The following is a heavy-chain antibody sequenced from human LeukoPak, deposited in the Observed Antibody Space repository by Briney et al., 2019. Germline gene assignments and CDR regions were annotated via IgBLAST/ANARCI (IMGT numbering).Heavy chain of an antibody. CDR2: FDPEDGET. Sequence: GASVKVSCKVSGYTLTELSMHWVRQAPGKGLEWMGGFDPEDGETIYAQKFQGRVTMTEDTSTDTAYMELNSLKTEDTAVYYCTRRDDGDYSPRYYWGQGTLVTVSS. J-gene: IGHJ4*02. V-gene: IGHV1-24*01. CDR1: GYTLTELS. D-gene: IGHD4-17*01. CDR3: TRRDDGDYSPRYY.